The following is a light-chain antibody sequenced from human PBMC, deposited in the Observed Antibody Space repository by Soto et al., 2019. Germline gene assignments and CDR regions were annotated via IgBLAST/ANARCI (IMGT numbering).Light chain of an antibody. V-gene: IGKV4-1*01. Sequence: DIVMTQSPDSLAVSLGERATINCKSSQSVLHSSHNKNYLAWYQQKPGQPPKLLIYWASTRKSGVPDRFSGSGSGTDFTLTISSLQAEDAAVYYCQHYYTTPRTFGQGTKVEIK. J-gene: IGKJ1*01. CDR1: QSVLHSSHNKNY. CDR3: QHYYTTPRT. CDR2: WAS.